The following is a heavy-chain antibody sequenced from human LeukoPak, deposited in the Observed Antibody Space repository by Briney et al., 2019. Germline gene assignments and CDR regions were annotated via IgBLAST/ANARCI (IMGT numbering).Heavy chain of an antibody. D-gene: IGHD5-18*01. J-gene: IGHJ6*03. V-gene: IGHV1-2*02. Sequence: ASVKVSCKESGYTFTRYYMHWVRQAPGQWLEGMGIINPSGGGTNYAQTVKGRVTITRDTSISTAYMQLSSLRSDDTAVYYCARVYSYGSYYYYYIDVWGKGTTVTVSS. CDR3: ARVYSYGSYYYYYIDV. CDR1: GYTFTRYY. CDR2: INPSGGGT.